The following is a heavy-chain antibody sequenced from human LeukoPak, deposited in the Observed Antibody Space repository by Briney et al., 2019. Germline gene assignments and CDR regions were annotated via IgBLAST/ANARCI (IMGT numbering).Heavy chain of an antibody. CDR1: GGTFSSYA. CDR2: IIPIFGTA. Sequence: SVKVSCKASGGTFSSYAISWVRQAPGQGLEWMGRIIPIFGTANYAQKFQGRVTITTDESTSTAYMELNSLRSEDTAVYYCASRRITIFGVVMDVWGKGTTVTVSS. J-gene: IGHJ6*04. V-gene: IGHV1-69*05. D-gene: IGHD3-3*01. CDR3: ASRRITIFGVVMDV.